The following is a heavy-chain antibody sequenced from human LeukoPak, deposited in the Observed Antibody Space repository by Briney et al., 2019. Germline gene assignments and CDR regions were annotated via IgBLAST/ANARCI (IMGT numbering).Heavy chain of an antibody. Sequence: ASVKVSCRASGYTFTDYYIHWVRQAPGQGLEWMGWINPNSGDTNYAQKFQGRVTMTRDTSISTAYMELSRLRSDDTAVYYCARDGVGYYDSSGYYYFQHWGQGTLVTVSS. CDR3: ARDGVGYYDSSGYYYFQH. J-gene: IGHJ1*01. CDR1: GYTFTDYY. D-gene: IGHD3-22*01. V-gene: IGHV1-2*02. CDR2: INPNSGDT.